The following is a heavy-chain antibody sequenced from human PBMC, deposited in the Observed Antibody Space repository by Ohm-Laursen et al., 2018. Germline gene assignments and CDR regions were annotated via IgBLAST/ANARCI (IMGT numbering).Heavy chain of an antibody. CDR3: ARALSYSSGWYELY. V-gene: IGHV3-33*08. J-gene: IGHJ4*02. D-gene: IGHD6-19*01. CDR2: IWYDGSNK. CDR1: GLTLKSYS. Sequence: SLRLSCAASGLTLKSYSMNWVRQAPGKGLEWVAVIWYDGSNKYYADSVKGRFTISRDNSKNTLYLQMNSLRAEDTAVYYCARALSYSSGWYELYWGQGTLVTVSS.